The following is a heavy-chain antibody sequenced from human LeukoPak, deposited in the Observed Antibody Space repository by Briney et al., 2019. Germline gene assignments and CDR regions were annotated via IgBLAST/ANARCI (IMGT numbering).Heavy chain of an antibody. CDR1: GFTFSSYW. J-gene: IGHJ4*02. CDR2: INSDGSST. Sequence: GGSLRLSCAASGFTFSSYWMHWVRQAPGKGLVWVSRINSDGSSTSYADSVKGRFTISRDNAKNTLYLQMNSLRAEDTAVYYCAITPPSYGPGFDYWSQGTLVTVYS. V-gene: IGHV3-74*01. D-gene: IGHD1-26*01. CDR3: AITPPSYGPGFDY.